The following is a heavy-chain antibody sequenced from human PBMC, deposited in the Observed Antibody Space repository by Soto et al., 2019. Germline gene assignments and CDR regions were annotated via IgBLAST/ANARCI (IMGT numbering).Heavy chain of an antibody. CDR1: GGSFSGYY. V-gene: IGHV4-34*01. D-gene: IGHD3-10*01. CDR2: INHSGST. Sequence: SETLSLTCAVYGGSFSGYYWSWIRQPPGKGLEWIGEINHSGSTNYNPSLKSRVTISVDTSKNQFSLKLSSVTAADTAVYYCARGRRAMVRAELDYWGQGTLVTVSS. J-gene: IGHJ4*02. CDR3: ARGRRAMVRAELDY.